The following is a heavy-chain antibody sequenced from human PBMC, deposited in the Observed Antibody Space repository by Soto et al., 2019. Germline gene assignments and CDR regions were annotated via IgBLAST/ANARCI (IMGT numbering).Heavy chain of an antibody. CDR1: GGTFSSYA. CDR2: IIPIFGTA. CDR3: IRYYDSSGGGQH. J-gene: IGHJ1*01. D-gene: IGHD3-22*01. V-gene: IGHV1-69*12. Sequence: QVQLVQSGAEVKQPGSSVKVSCKASGGTFSSYAISWVRQAPGQGLEWMGGIIPIFGTANYAQKFQGRVTITADEATSTAYMELSSLRSEDTAVYYCIRYYDSSGGGQHWGQGTLVTVSS.